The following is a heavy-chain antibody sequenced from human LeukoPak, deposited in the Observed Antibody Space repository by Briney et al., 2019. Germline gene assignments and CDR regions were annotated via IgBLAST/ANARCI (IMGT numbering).Heavy chain of an antibody. Sequence: ASVKVSCRASGYTFTNYDINWVRQAPGQGLEWMGWISAYNGNTNYAQKLQGRVTMTTDTSTSTAYMELRSLRSDDTAVYYCARVKVDRLPLFSDYWGQGTLVTVSS. V-gene: IGHV1-18*01. CDR2: ISAYNGNT. CDR3: ARVKVDRLPLFSDY. CDR1: GYTFTNYD. D-gene: IGHD2/OR15-2a*01. J-gene: IGHJ4*02.